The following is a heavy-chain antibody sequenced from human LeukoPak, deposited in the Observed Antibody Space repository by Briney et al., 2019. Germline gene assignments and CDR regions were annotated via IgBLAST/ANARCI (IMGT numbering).Heavy chain of an antibody. CDR3: ARDPRDDAFDI. V-gene: IGHV3-48*04. CDR2: ISSSSSTI. Sequence: GGSLRLSCAASGFTFSSYSMNWVRQAPGKGLEWVSYISSSSSTIYYADSVKGRFTISRDNAKNSLYLQMNGLRAEDTAVYYCARDPRDDAFDIWGQGTMVTVSS. J-gene: IGHJ3*02. CDR1: GFTFSSYS.